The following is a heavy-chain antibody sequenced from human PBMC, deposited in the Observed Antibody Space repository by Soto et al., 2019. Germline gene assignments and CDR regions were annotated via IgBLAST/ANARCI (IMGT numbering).Heavy chain of an antibody. CDR3: ARATSGWYAGYYYYMDV. J-gene: IGHJ6*03. Sequence: EVQLVESGGGLVQPGGSLRLSCAASGFTVSSNYMSWVRQAPGKGLEWVSVIYSGGSTYYADSVKGRFTITRHNSKNTLYLQMNSLRAEDTAVYYGARATSGWYAGYYYYMDVWGKGTTVTVSS. V-gene: IGHV3-53*04. D-gene: IGHD6-19*01. CDR2: IYSGGST. CDR1: GFTVSSNY.